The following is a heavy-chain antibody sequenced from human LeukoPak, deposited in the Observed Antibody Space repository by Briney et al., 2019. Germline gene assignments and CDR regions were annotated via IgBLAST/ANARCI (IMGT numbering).Heavy chain of an antibody. CDR2: ISSSGSTI. CDR3: AKGVTIFGVVGDNWFDP. D-gene: IGHD3-3*01. CDR1: GFTFSSYE. J-gene: IGHJ5*02. V-gene: IGHV3-48*03. Sequence: QPGGSLRLSCTASGFTFSSYEMNWVRQAPGKGLEWVSYISSSGSTIYYADSVKGRFTISRDNSKNTLYLQMNSLRAEDTAVYYCAKGVTIFGVVGDNWFDPWGQGTLVTVSS.